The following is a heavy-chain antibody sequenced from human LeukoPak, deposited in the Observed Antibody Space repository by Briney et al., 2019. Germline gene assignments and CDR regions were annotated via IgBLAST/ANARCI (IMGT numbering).Heavy chain of an antibody. J-gene: IGHJ4*02. CDR2: IWYDGSNK. Sequence: GGSLRLSCAASGLTFSSYGMHWVRQAPGKGLEWVAVIWYDGSNKYYADSVKGRFTISRDNSKNTLYLQMNSLRAEDTAVYYCTARSSGNPYFWGQGTLVTVSS. CDR1: GLTFSSYG. CDR3: TARSSGNPYF. V-gene: IGHV3-33*01. D-gene: IGHD1-26*01.